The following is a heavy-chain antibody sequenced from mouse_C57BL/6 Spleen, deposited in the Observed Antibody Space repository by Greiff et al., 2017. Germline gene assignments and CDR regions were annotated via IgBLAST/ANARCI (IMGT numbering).Heavy chain of an antibody. J-gene: IGHJ4*01. CDR2: ISSGGSYT. V-gene: IGHV5-6*02. D-gene: IGHD2-10*02. CDR3: ARHLLGEDD. CDR1: GFTFSSYG. Sequence: DVKLVESGGDLVKPGGSLKLSCAASGFTFSSYGMSWVRQTPDKRLEWVATISSGGSYTYYPDSVKGRFTISRDNAKNTLYLQMSSLKSEDTAMYYCARHLLGEDDWGQGTSVTVSS.